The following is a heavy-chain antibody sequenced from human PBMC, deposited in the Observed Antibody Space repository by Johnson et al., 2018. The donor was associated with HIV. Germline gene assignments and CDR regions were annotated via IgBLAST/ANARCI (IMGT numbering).Heavy chain of an antibody. D-gene: IGHD6-19*01. Sequence: QMMLVESGGGLVKPGGSLRLSCAVSGFTFNDYYMTWIRQAPGRGPEWISYISSSGINIYYADAVKGRFTISRDNAKNALYLQMNSLRAEDTADYYCVRDQGSGWPTNAFDIWGRGTRVTVSS. CDR2: ISSSGINI. CDR1: GFTFNDYY. V-gene: IGHV3-11*04. J-gene: IGHJ3*02. CDR3: VRDQGSGWPTNAFDI.